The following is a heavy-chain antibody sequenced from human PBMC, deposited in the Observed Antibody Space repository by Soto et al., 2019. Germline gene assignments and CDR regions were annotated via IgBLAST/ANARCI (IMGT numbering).Heavy chain of an antibody. Sequence: VQLVESGGGLVKPGGSLRLSCAASGFTFSSYSMNWVRQAPGKGLEWVSSISSSSSYIYYADSVKGRFTISRDNATNSLYLQMNSLRAEDTAVYSCARDQGIAVAGKYYYYYYGMDVWGQGTTVTVSS. V-gene: IGHV3-21*01. CDR2: ISSSSSYI. D-gene: IGHD6-19*01. CDR1: GFTFSSYS. CDR3: ARDQGIAVAGKYYYYYYGMDV. J-gene: IGHJ6*02.